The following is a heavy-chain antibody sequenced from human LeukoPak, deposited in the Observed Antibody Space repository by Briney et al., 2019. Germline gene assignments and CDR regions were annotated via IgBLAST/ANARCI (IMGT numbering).Heavy chain of an antibody. CDR2: INLNNGDI. Sequence: GASVNVCCKASGYRFTDFYMQSLRRSPGQGVEWWGGINLNNGDIKSAQKFQGRVTMTRDTSITTVYMEVSWLTSDDTAIYYCARADRLHGGPYLIGPWGQGTLVTVSS. V-gene: IGHV1-2*02. CDR3: ARADRLHGGPYLIGP. CDR1: GYRFTDFY. D-gene: IGHD2-21*01. J-gene: IGHJ5*02.